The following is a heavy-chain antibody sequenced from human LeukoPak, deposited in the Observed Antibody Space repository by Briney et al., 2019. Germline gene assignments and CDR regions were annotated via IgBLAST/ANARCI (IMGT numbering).Heavy chain of an antibody. CDR3: AGGFDWTFDY. D-gene: IGHD3-9*01. V-gene: IGHV4-59*01. J-gene: IGHJ4*02. CDR1: GGSISSYY. Sequence: SETLSLTCTVSGGSISSYYWSWIRQPPGKGLEWIGYIYYSGSTNYNPPLKSRVTISVDTSKNQFSLKLSSVTAADTAVYYCAGGFDWTFDYWGQGTLVTVSS. CDR2: IYYSGST.